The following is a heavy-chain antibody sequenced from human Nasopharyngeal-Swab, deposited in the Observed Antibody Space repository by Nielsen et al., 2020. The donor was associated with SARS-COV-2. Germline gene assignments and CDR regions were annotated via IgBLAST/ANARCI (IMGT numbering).Heavy chain of an antibody. CDR2: ISSSSSTI. J-gene: IGHJ4*02. D-gene: IGHD3-22*01. Sequence: GGSLRLSCAASGFTFSSYSMNWVRQAPGKGLEWVSYISSSSSTIYYADSVKGRFTISRDNAKNSLYLQMNSLRAEDTAVYYCARSLYYHDSSGYPSSFFFDYWGQGTLVPVSS. CDR3: ARSLYYHDSSGYPSSFFFDY. V-gene: IGHV3-48*01. CDR1: GFTFSSYS.